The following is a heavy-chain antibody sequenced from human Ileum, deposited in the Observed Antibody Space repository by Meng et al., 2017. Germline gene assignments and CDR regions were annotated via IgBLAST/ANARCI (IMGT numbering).Heavy chain of an antibody. CDR3: ASGGDTIFGVVTTFDY. D-gene: IGHD3-3*01. CDR1: GSLLTVYY. CDR2: IIPIFGTA. V-gene: IGHV1-69*06. J-gene: IGHJ4*02. Sequence: LAHAVAEVTMPWAAVKVRVKAYGSLLTVYYIHWVRQAPGQGLKWMGGIIPIFGTAHYAQKFQGRVTITADKSPSTAYMELSSLRSEDTAVYYCASGGDTIFGVVTTFDYWGQGTLVTVSS.